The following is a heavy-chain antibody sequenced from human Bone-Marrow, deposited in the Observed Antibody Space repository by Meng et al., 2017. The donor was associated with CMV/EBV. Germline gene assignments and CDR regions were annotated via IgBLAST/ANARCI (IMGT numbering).Heavy chain of an antibody. CDR2: INHSGST. V-gene: IGHV4-34*01. Sequence: CAVYGGSFSGYYWSWIRQPPGKGLEWIGEINHSGSTNYNPSLKSRVTISVDTSKNQFSLKLSSVTAADTAVYYCARGPRYSSSRRFDYWGQGTLVTVSS. CDR3: ARGPRYSSSRRFDY. D-gene: IGHD6-6*01. J-gene: IGHJ4*02. CDR1: GGSFSGYY.